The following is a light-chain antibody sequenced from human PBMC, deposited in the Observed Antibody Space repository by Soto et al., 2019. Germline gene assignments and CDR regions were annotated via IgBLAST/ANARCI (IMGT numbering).Light chain of an antibody. J-gene: IGLJ2*01. CDR3: SSYTTSSTLLI. V-gene: IGLV2-14*01. Sequence: QSVLTQPASVSGSPGQSITISCTGTSSDVGGYKFVSWYQQHPGKAPKLMIYEVSNRPSGVSNRFSGSKSGNTASLTMSGLQAEDEATYYCSSYTTSSTLLIFGGGTKLTVL. CDR1: SSDVGGYKF. CDR2: EVS.